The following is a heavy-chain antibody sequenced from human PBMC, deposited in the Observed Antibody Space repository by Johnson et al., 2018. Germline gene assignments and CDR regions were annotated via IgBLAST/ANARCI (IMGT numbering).Heavy chain of an antibody. CDR2: MNPNSGNT. V-gene: IGHV1-8*02. J-gene: IGHJ3*01. D-gene: IGHD1-26*01. CDR3: ARAPYTRGYYRAFDV. CDR1: GYTFTNND. Sequence: QVQLVQSGAEVKKPGASVKVSCKASGYTFTNNDINWMRQVTGQGPEWMGWMNPNSGNTGYAQKFQDRVTMTRNTSISTAYMELHSLRSEETAVYYCARAPYTRGYYRAFDVWGQGTMVTVSS.